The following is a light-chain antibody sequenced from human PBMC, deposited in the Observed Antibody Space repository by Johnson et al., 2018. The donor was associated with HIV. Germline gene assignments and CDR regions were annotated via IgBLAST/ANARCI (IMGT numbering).Light chain of an antibody. CDR3: GTRASSLKV. CDR1: SSNIGNNY. Sequence: QSVLTQPPSVSAAPGQTVTISCSGSSSNIGNNYVSWYQQLPGTAPKLLIYDNNKRPSGIPDRFSGPTSGTSATLAITGLQTGDEADHYCGTRASSLKVVGTGTKVTVL. V-gene: IGLV1-51*01. J-gene: IGLJ1*01. CDR2: DNN.